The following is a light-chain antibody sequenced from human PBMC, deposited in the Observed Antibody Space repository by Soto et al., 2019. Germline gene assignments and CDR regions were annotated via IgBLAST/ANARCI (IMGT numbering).Light chain of an antibody. CDR2: KDS. CDR3: YSASDNAVV. CDR1: VLAKKY. J-gene: IGLJ2*01. Sequence: SYELTQPSSVSVSPGQTARITCSGDVLAKKYARWFQQKPGQAPVSVIYKDSERPSGIPERFSGSSSGTTVTLTISGAQLEDEADYYCYSASDNAVVFGGGTKVTVL. V-gene: IGLV3-27*01.